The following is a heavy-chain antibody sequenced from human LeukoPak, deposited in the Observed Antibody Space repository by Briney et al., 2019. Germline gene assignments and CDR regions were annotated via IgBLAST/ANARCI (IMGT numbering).Heavy chain of an antibody. V-gene: IGHV1-2*02. CDR1: GYTFTDYY. D-gene: IGHD2-2*01. J-gene: IGHJ6*02. CDR2: INPNSGGT. CDR3: ARDHCTSNSCYEDFYYGMDV. Sequence: ASVKVSCKASGYTFTDYYVHWVRQAPGQGLEWMGWINPNSGGTEYAQKFQGRVTMTRDTSISTAYMDLSRLGSDDTAMCYCARDHCTSNSCYEDFYYGMDVWGQGTTVTVSS.